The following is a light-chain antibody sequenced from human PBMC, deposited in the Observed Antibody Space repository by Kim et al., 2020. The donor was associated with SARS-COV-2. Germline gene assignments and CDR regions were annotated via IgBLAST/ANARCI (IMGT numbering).Light chain of an antibody. Sequence: QGDRAILSCRSSQSVRTSYFSWYQHKTGQPPRLLICGTVTRAPGVPERFSGSGSGTDFTLIIGQLEPEDFALYYCQQYDSSLWTFGQGTKVDIK. CDR2: GTV. CDR3: QQYDSSLWT. J-gene: IGKJ1*01. V-gene: IGKV3-20*01. CDR1: QSVRTSY.